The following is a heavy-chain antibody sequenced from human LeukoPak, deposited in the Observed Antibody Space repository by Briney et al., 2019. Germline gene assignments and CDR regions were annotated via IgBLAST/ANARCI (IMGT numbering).Heavy chain of an antibody. Sequence: TLSLTCTVSGGSISSGSYYWSWIRQPAGKGLEWIGRIYISGSTNYNPSLKRRVTISVDTSKNQFSLKLSSVTAADTAVYYCARRTQWLVRYDYWGQGTLVTVSS. CDR1: GGSISSGSYY. V-gene: IGHV4-61*02. CDR2: IYISGST. D-gene: IGHD6-19*01. CDR3: ARRTQWLVRYDY. J-gene: IGHJ4*02.